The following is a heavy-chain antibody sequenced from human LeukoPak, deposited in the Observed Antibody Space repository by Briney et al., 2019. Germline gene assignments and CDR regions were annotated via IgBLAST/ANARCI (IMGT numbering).Heavy chain of an antibody. CDR3: ARDLKQWLVRPFDY. V-gene: IGHV3-7*01. J-gene: IGHJ4*02. CDR2: INQDGSEK. CDR1: GFTFSSYW. D-gene: IGHD6-19*01. Sequence: PGGSLRVSCVGSGFTFSSYWMSWVRRAPGKGLEWVANINQDGSEKYYVDSVKGRFTISRDNAKNSLYLQMNSLRAEDTAVYYCARDLKQWLVRPFDYWGQGTLVTVSS.